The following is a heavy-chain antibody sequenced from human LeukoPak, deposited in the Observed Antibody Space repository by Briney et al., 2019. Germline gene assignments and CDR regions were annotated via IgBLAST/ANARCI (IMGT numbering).Heavy chain of an antibody. D-gene: IGHD4-17*01. CDR3: ARDGGDPDYGDSYFDH. J-gene: IGHJ4*02. CDR2: IKQGGSEK. CDR1: GFTFSSHW. Sequence: GGSLRLSCAASGFTFSSHWMSWVRQAPGKGLEWVANIKQGGSEKYYVDSVKGRFTISRDNAKNSLYLQMNSLRVEDTAVYYCARDGGDPDYGDSYFDHWGQGTLVTVSS. V-gene: IGHV3-7*01.